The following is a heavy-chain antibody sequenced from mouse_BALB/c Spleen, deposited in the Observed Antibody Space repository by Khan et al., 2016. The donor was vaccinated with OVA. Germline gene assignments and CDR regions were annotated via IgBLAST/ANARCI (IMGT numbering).Heavy chain of an antibody. Sequence: EVQLQESGPGLVKPSQSLSLTCTVTGYSITSNYAWNWIRQFPGNKLEWMGYISYSGSTNYYPSLKSRISITRDTSKNQFFLQLNSVTTEDTATYYCARGNYYGYAMDYWGQGTSITVSS. CDR1: GYSITSNYA. J-gene: IGHJ4*01. V-gene: IGHV3-2*02. D-gene: IGHD1-1*01. CDR3: ARGNYYGYAMDY. CDR2: ISYSGST.